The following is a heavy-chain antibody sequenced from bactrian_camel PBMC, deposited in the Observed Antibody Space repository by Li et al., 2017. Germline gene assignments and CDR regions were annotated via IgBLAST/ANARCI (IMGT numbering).Heavy chain of an antibody. CDR2: VDSDGAT. V-gene: IGHV3S53*01. CDR3: AASDSPILCAYNY. Sequence: HVQLVESGGGSVQAGGSLRLSCSGSGYTYSTYCTGWFRQAPGKEREGVASVDSDGATIYADSVKGRFTVSRDNANNTVNLMMNSLKPEDTAMYYCAASDSPILCAYNYWGQGTQVTVS. J-gene: IGHJ4*01. CDR1: GYTYSTYC.